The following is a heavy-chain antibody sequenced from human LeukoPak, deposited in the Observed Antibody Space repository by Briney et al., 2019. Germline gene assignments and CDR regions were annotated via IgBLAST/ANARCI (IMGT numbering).Heavy chain of an antibody. CDR2: IYYSGST. J-gene: IGHJ5*02. CDR3: AREATVTTGNWFDP. CDR1: GGSISSYY. Sequence: PSETLSLTCTVSGGSISSYYWSWIRQPPGKGLEWIGYIYYSGSTNYNPSLKSRVTISVDTSKNQFSLKLSSVTAADTAVYYCAREATVTTGNWFDPWGQGTLVTVSS. D-gene: IGHD4-17*01. V-gene: IGHV4-59*01.